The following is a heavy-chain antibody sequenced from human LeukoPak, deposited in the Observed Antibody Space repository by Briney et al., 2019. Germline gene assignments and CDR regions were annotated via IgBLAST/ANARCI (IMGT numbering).Heavy chain of an antibody. CDR1: GGSISSHY. Sequence: SETLSLTCTVSGGSISSHYWSWIRQPPGKGLEWIGYIYYSGSTNYNPSLKSRVTISVDTSKNQFSLKLSSVTAADTAVYYCARDKEVAGLDAFDIWGQGTMVTVSS. J-gene: IGHJ3*02. CDR3: ARDKEVAGLDAFDI. D-gene: IGHD6-19*01. CDR2: IYYSGST. V-gene: IGHV4-59*11.